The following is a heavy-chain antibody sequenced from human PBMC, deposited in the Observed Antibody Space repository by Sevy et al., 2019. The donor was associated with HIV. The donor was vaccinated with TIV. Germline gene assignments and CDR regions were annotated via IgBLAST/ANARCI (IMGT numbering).Heavy chain of an antibody. D-gene: IGHD3-16*01. CDR3: ARDKLQTTGSLGDYYYGLDV. Sequence: GGSLRLSCAGSGFTFSNYGMHLVRQAPGKGLEWVAIIWYDGSNKYYTESVKGRFTISRDNSKNMLYLQMNGLRAEDTAVYYCARDKLQTTGSLGDYYYGLDVWGQGTRVTVSS. CDR1: GFTFSNYG. CDR2: IWYDGSNK. V-gene: IGHV3-33*01. J-gene: IGHJ6*02.